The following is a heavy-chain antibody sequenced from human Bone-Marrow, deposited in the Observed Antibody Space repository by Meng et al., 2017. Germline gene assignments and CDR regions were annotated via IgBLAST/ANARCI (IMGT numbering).Heavy chain of an antibody. D-gene: IGHD4-17*01. CDR2: IHSDGGDK. CDR1: GFTFSSYG. CDR3: ARDPNHGDPGVRDY. J-gene: IGHJ4*02. Sequence: GGSLRLSCAASGFTFSSYGMHWVRQAPGKGLEWVANIHSDGGDKAYAGSVKGRFTISRDNSQNSLYLQMNSLRVEDTAVYYCARDPNHGDPGVRDYWGQGKLVNGAS. V-gene: IGHV3-7*01.